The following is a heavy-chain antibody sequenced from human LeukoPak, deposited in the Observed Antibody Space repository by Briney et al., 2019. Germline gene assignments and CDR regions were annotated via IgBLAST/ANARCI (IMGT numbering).Heavy chain of an antibody. CDR2: ISAYNGNT. V-gene: IGHV1-18*01. J-gene: IGHJ4*02. D-gene: IGHD3-9*01. CDR1: GHTFTNYG. CDR3: ASASHMTYYDILTGYPLADY. Sequence: ASVKVSCKASGHTFTNYGITWVRQAPGQGLEWMGWISAYNGNTNYAQKLQGRVTMTTDTSTSTAYMELRSLRSDDTAVYYCASASHMTYYDILTGYPLADYWGQGTLVTVSS.